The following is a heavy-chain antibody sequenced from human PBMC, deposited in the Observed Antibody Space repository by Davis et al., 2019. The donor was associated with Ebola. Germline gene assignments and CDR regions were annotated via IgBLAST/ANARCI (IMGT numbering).Heavy chain of an antibody. Sequence: PGGSLRLSCAASGFTFSSYAMSWVRQAPGKGLEWVSYISSSSSTIYYADSVKGRFTISRDNAKNSLYLQMNSLRDEDTAVYYCARGNYDYYYGMDVWGQGTTVTVSS. CDR3: ARGNYDYYYGMDV. D-gene: IGHD1-1*01. V-gene: IGHV3-48*02. J-gene: IGHJ6*02. CDR1: GFTFSSYA. CDR2: ISSSSSTI.